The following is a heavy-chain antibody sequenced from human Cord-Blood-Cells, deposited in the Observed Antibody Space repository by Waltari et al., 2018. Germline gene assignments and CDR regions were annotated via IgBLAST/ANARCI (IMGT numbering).Heavy chain of an antibody. CDR3: ASSSGYDYYYYYYMDV. Sequence: QVQLVQSGAEVKKPGASVKVSCKASGYTFTGYYMHWVRQAPGQGLEWMGWIHPNSGGTNYAQKFQGRVTMTRDTSSSTAYMELSRLRSDDTAVYYCASSSGYDYYYYYYMDVWGKGTTVTVSS. D-gene: IGHD5-12*01. CDR2: IHPNSGGT. CDR1: GYTFTGYY. J-gene: IGHJ6*03. V-gene: IGHV1-2*02.